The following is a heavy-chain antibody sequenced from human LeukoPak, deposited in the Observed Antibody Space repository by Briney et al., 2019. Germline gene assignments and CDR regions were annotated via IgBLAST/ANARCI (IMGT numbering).Heavy chain of an antibody. Sequence: ASVKVSCEVSGYTLTELSMHWVRQAPGKGLEWMGGFDPEDGETIYAQKFQGRVTMTEDTSTDTAYMELSSLRSEDTAVYYCATFRRYYYDSSGYFGYWGQGTLVTVSS. D-gene: IGHD3-22*01. CDR1: GYTLTELS. CDR3: ATFRRYYYDSSGYFGY. J-gene: IGHJ4*02. CDR2: FDPEDGET. V-gene: IGHV1-24*01.